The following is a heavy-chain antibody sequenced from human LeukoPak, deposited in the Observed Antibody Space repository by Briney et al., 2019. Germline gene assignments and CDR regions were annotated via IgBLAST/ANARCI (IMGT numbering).Heavy chain of an antibody. Sequence: SETLSLTCTVSGGSISSYYWSWIRQPPGKGLEWIGYIYYSGSTNYNPSLKSRVTISVDTSKNQFSLKLWSVTAADTAVYYCVREAATDYYDSSGYYRQTEVFDAWGQGTMVTVSS. CDR1: GGSISSYY. CDR2: IYYSGST. J-gene: IGHJ3*01. V-gene: IGHV4-59*01. D-gene: IGHD3-22*01. CDR3: VREAATDYYDSSGYYRQTEVFDA.